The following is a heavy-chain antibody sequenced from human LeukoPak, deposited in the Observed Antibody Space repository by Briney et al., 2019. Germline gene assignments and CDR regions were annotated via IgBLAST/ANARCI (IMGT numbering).Heavy chain of an antibody. Sequence: GASVKVSCKVSGYTLTELSMHWVRQAPGKGLEWMGGFDPEDGETIYAQKFQGRVTMTEDTSTDTAYLELSSLRSEDTAVYYCATDLTTGNPLGDYWGQGTLVTVSS. D-gene: IGHD1-1*01. J-gene: IGHJ4*02. CDR1: GYTLTELS. V-gene: IGHV1-24*01. CDR3: ATDLTTGNPLGDY. CDR2: FDPEDGET.